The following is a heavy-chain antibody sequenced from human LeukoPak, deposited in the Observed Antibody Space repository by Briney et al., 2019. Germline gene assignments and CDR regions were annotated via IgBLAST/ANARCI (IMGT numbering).Heavy chain of an antibody. D-gene: IGHD3-10*01. CDR1: GGSISSYY. J-gene: IGHJ3*02. CDR2: INHSGST. CDR3: ARGNFGDLAIDAFDI. V-gene: IGHV4-34*01. Sequence: SETLSLTCTVSGGSISSYYWSWIRQPPGKGLEWIGEINHSGSTNYNPSLKSRVTISVDTSKNQFSLKLSSVTAADTAVYYCARGNFGDLAIDAFDIWGQGTMVTVSS.